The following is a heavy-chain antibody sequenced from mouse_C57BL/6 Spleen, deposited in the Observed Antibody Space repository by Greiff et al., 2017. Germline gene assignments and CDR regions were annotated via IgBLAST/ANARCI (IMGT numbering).Heavy chain of an antibody. V-gene: IGHV1-69*01. J-gene: IGHJ3*01. D-gene: IGHD1-1*01. Sequence: QVQLQQPGAELVMPGASVKLSCKASGYTFTSYWMHWVKQRPGQGLEWIGEIDPSDSYTNYNQKFKGKSTLTVDKSSSTAYMQLSSLTSEDSAVYYCAREGGSSEGFAGWGQGTLVTVAA. CDR1: GYTFTSYW. CDR2: IDPSDSYT. CDR3: AREGGSSEGFAG.